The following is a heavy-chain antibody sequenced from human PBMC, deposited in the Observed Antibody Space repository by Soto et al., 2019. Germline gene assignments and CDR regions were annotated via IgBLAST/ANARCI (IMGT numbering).Heavy chain of an antibody. CDR1: GGSISSYY. J-gene: IGHJ4*02. D-gene: IGHD4-17*01. CDR2: IYYSGST. CDR3: ARQISTVTHFDY. V-gene: IGHV4-59*08. Sequence: PSETLSLTCTVSGGSISSYYWSWIRQPPGKGLEWIGYIYYSGSTNYNPSLKSRVTISVDTSKNQFSLKLGSVTAADTAVYYCARQISTVTHFDYWGQGTLVTVSS.